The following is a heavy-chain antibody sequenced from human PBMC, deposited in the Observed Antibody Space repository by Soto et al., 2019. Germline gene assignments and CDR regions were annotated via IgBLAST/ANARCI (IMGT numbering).Heavy chain of an antibody. J-gene: IGHJ4*02. CDR1: GGSISSYY. V-gene: IGHV4-59*01. Sequence: QVQLQESGPGLVKPSETLSLTCTVSGGSISSYYWSWIRQPPGKGLEWIGYIYYSGSTNYNPSLKRRVTISVDTSKNQFSLKLSSVTAADTAVYYCAREALGYCSGGSCYFDYWGQGTLVTVSS. D-gene: IGHD2-15*01. CDR3: AREALGYCSGGSCYFDY. CDR2: IYYSGST.